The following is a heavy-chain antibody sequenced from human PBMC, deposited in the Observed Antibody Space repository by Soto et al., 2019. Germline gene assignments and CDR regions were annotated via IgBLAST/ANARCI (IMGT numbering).Heavy chain of an antibody. D-gene: IGHD3-10*01. CDR1: GFMFSSYA. CDR2: ISGSGDGT. J-gene: IGHJ5*02. CDR3: AKTLFSDSGSYRGWFDP. V-gene: IGHV3-23*01. Sequence: EVQLLESGGGLVQFGGSLRLSCAASGFMFSSYAMSWVRQAPGKGLEWVSVISGSGDGTYYTDSVKGRFTISRNNFKDTLYLQMNRLRAKDPAVYYCAKTLFSDSGSYRGWFDPWGQGTQVTVSS.